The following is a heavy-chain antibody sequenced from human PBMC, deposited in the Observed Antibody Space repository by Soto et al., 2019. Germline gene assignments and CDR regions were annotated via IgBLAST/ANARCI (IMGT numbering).Heavy chain of an antibody. CDR2: ISAYNGNT. J-gene: IGHJ4*02. CDR1: GYTFTSYG. CDR3: ARDISPYYYDSSGYYFDY. Sequence: SSVKVSCKASGYTFTSYGISWVRQAPGQGLEWMGWISAYNGNTNYAQKLQGRVTMTTDTSTSTAYMELRSLRSDDTAVYYCARDISPYYYDSSGYYFDYWGQGTLVTVSS. D-gene: IGHD3-22*01. V-gene: IGHV1-18*01.